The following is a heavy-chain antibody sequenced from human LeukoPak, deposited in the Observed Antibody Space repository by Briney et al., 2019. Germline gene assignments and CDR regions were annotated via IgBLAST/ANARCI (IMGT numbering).Heavy chain of an antibody. CDR3: AKRDRTGTDNY. CDR1: GFTFSSYA. V-gene: IGHV3-23*01. D-gene: IGHD1-7*01. CDR2: VSGSGGST. Sequence: GGSLRLSCAASGFTFSSYAISWVRQAPGKGLEWVSAVSGSGGSTYYADSVKGRFTISRDNSKNTLYLQMNSLRAEDTAVYYCAKRDRTGTDNYWGQGTLVTVSS. J-gene: IGHJ4*02.